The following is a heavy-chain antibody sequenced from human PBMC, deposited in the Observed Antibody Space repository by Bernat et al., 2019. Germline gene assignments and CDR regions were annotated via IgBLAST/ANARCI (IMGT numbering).Heavy chain of an antibody. Sequence: QVQLQESGPGLVKPSETLSLTCTVSGGSVRSDSYYWSWIRQPPGKGLEWIGYIYYSGTTNYNPSLKSRITISLDTSKNQFSLKLGSVTAMDPAVYYCARGGAGVGTISEFDYWGQGTLVTVSS. D-gene: IGHD5-12*01. J-gene: IGHJ4*02. CDR1: GGSVRSDSYY. V-gene: IGHV4-61*01. CDR3: ARGGAGVGTISEFDY. CDR2: IYYSGTT.